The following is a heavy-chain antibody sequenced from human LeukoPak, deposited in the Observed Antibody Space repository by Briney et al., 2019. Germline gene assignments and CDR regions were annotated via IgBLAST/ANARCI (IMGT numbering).Heavy chain of an antibody. CDR2: IRYDGSDK. D-gene: IGHD1-26*01. CDR3: AKVTLWELGGFDY. V-gene: IGHV3-30*02. Sequence: PGGSLRLSCAASGFTFSSYGMHWVRQAPGKGLEWVAFIRYDGSDKYYADSVKGRFTISRDNSKNTLYLQMNSLRAEDTAVYYCAKVTLWELGGFDYWGQGTLVTVSS. J-gene: IGHJ4*02. CDR1: GFTFSSYG.